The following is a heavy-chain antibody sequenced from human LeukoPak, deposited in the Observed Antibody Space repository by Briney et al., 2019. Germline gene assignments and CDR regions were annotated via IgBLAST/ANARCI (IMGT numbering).Heavy chain of an antibody. D-gene: IGHD5-12*01. Sequence: ASVKVSCKASGYTFTGYYMHWVRQAPGQGLEWMGWINPNSGGTNYAQKFQGRVTMTRDTSISTAYMERSRLRSDDTAVYYCARNSGYEYYYYYGMDVWGQGTTVTVSS. V-gene: IGHV1-2*02. CDR2: INPNSGGT. CDR3: ARNSGYEYYYYYGMDV. J-gene: IGHJ6*02. CDR1: GYTFTGYY.